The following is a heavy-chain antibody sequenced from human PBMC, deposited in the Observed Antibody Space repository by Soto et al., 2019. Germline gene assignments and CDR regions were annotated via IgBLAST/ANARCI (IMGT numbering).Heavy chain of an antibody. CDR3: XXXXXXXLHSPFDY. CDR1: GHTLSELS. D-gene: IGHD3-10*01. CDR2: FDPEDGET. V-gene: IGHV1-24*01. Sequence: QVQLVQSGAEVKKPGASVKVSCKVSGHTLSELSMHWVRQAPGKGLEWMGGFDPEDGETISVQKFQGRVTMTEDTXTXXXXXXXXXXXXXXXXXYYXXXXXXXXLHSPFDYWGQGTLVTISS. J-gene: IGHJ4*02.